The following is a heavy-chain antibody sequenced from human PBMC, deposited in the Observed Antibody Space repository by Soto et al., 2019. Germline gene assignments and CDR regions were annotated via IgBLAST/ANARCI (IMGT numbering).Heavy chain of an antibody. CDR3: AREGDDVLRFLEWLSDGGRYFDY. D-gene: IGHD3-3*01. V-gene: IGHV4-38-2*02. CDR1: GYSISSGYY. J-gene: IGHJ4*02. Sequence: SETLSLTCAVSGYSISSGYYWGCIRQPPGKGLDWIGTIYLSGTTYYNPSLKSRVTISVDTSKNQFSLKLSSVTAADTAVYYCAREGDDVLRFLEWLSDGGRYFDYWGQGTLVTVYS. CDR2: IYLSGTT.